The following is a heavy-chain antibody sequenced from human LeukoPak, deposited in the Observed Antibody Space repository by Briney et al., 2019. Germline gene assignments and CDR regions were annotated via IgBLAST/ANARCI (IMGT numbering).Heavy chain of an antibody. CDR2: INHSGST. Sequence: SETLSLTCTVSGGSISSGGYYWSWIRQPPGKGLEWIGEINHSGSTNYNPSLKSRVTISVDTSKNQFSLKLSSVTAADTAVYYCARDGYYYDSSGYDYWGQGTLVTVSS. D-gene: IGHD3-22*01. CDR3: ARDGYYYDSSGYDY. V-gene: IGHV4-39*07. J-gene: IGHJ4*02. CDR1: GGSISSGGYY.